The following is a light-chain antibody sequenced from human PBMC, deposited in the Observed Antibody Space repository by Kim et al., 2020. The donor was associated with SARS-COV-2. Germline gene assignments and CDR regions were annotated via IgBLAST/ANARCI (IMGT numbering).Light chain of an antibody. CDR3: QAWDSSTFVV. V-gene: IGLV3-1*01. J-gene: IGLJ2*01. Sequence: VSPGQTASITCSGDKLGDKYACWYQQKPGQSPVLVIYQDSKRPSGIPERFSGSNSGNTATLTISGTQAMDEADYYCQAWDSSTFVVFGGGTQLTVL. CDR2: QDS. CDR1: KLGDKY.